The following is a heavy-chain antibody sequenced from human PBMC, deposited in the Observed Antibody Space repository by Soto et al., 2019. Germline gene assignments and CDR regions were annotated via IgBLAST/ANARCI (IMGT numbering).Heavy chain of an antibody. Sequence: QVQLVQSGAEVKKPGSSVKVSYKASGGTFSSYAIGWVRQAPGQGLEWMGGIIPIFGTANYAQKFQGRVTITADKSTSTAYMELSSLRSEDTAVYYCAQTGMRFGEFDYWGQGTLVTVSS. V-gene: IGHV1-69*06. CDR3: AQTGMRFGEFDY. D-gene: IGHD3-10*01. CDR1: GGTFSSYA. CDR2: IIPIFGTA. J-gene: IGHJ4*02.